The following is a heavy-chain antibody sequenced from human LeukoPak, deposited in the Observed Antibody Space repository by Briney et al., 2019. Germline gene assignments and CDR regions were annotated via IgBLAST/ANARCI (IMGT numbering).Heavy chain of an antibody. CDR3: ANSAVAGGFDY. D-gene: IGHD6-19*01. V-gene: IGHV3-33*08. CDR2: IWYGGSNK. CDR1: GFTFSSYG. J-gene: IGHJ4*02. Sequence: QPGRSLRLSCAASGFTFSSYGMHWVRQAPGKGLEWVAVIWYGGSNKYYADSVKGRFTISRDNSKNTLYLQMNSLRAEDTAVYFCANSAVAGGFDYWGRGTLVTVSS.